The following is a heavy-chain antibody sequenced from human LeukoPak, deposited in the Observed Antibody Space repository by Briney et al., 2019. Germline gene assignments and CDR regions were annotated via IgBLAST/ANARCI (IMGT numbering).Heavy chain of an antibody. Sequence: GASVKVSCKASGYTFINYYVHWVRQAPGQGLEWMGMITPGGGTTSYAQKFKGRVTMTRDMSTSTVYMDLSSLRSEDTAVYYCAREGSSYTQKNFDFWGQETLVTVSS. V-gene: IGHV1-46*01. J-gene: IGHJ4*02. CDR2: ITPGGGTT. CDR3: AREGSSYTQKNFDF. D-gene: IGHD2-15*01. CDR1: GYTFINYY.